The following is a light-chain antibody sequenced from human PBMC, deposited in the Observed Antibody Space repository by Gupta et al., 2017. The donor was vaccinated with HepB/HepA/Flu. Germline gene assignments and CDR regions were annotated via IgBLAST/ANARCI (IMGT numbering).Light chain of an antibody. V-gene: IGKV3-15*01. J-gene: IGKJ1*01. Sequence: ETVMTQSPATLSVSPGERATLSCRASQSVGTNLAWYQQKPGQAPRLVIHGASTRATGIPARFSGSGSGTDFTLTISSLQSEDFAVYYCHQYNNWPPWTFGQGTKVESK. CDR2: GAS. CDR1: QSVGTN. CDR3: HQYNNWPPWT.